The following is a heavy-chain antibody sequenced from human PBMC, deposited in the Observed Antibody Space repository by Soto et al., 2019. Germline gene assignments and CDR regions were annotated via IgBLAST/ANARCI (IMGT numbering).Heavy chain of an antibody. Sequence: EVQLVQSGAEVKKPGESLRISCKGSGYSFTSYWISWVRQMPGKGLEWMGRIDPSDSYTNYSPSFQGHVTISADKSISTAYLQWRSLKASDTDMYYCARGKHSSSWFLGWFDPWGQGTLGTVSS. D-gene: IGHD6-13*01. CDR1: GYSFTSYW. V-gene: IGHV5-10-1*03. CDR2: IDPSDSYT. CDR3: ARGKHSSSWFLGWFDP. J-gene: IGHJ5*02.